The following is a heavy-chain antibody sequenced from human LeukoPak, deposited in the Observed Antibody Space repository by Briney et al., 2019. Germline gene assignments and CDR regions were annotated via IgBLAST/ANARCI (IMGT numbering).Heavy chain of an antibody. D-gene: IGHD3-3*01. CDR3: ARDWRERAPEGAFDI. V-gene: IGHV1-3*01. Sequence: RASVKVSCKASGYTFTTYAIHWVRQAPGQRLEWMGWINPGNGDRKYSQKFQGRVTITADESTSTAYMELSSLRSEDTAVYYCARDWRERAPEGAFDIWGQGTMVTVSS. J-gene: IGHJ3*02. CDR2: INPGNGDR. CDR1: GYTFTTYA.